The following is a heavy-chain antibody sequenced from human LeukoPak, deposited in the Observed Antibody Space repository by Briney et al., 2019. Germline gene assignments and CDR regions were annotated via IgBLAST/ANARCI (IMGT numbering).Heavy chain of an antibody. D-gene: IGHD1-26*01. CDR2: MNPNSGNT. V-gene: IGHV1-8*03. CDR1: GYTFTSCD. Sequence: ASVKVSCKAAGYTFTSCDSNWVRQATGQGLEGRGGMNPNSGNTDNAQKFQARVTITRNTSISTPYIELSSLRSQDTAVYYCARGDSGSYSGYFHYWGQGTLVTVSS. CDR3: ARGDSGSYSGYFHY. J-gene: IGHJ4*02.